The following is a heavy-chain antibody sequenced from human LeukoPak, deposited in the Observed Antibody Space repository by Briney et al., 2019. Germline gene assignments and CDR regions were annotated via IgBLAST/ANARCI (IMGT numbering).Heavy chain of an antibody. J-gene: IGHJ4*02. V-gene: IGHV3-23*01. CDR1: GFTFSSYG. Sequence: GGSLRLSCAASGFTFSSYGMSWVRQAPGKGLEWVSAISGSGGSTYYADSVKGRFTIPRDNSKNTLYLQMNSLRAEDTAVYYCAKGVEMATISYFDYWGQGTLVTVSS. CDR3: AKGVEMATISYFDY. D-gene: IGHD5-24*01. CDR2: ISGSGGST.